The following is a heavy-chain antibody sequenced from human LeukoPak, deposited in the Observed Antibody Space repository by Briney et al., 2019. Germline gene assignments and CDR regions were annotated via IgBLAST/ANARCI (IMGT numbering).Heavy chain of an antibody. D-gene: IGHD3-9*01. CDR1: GGSINSYY. J-gene: IGHJ3*02. Sequence: SETLSLTCTVSGGSINSYYWSWIRQPPGKGLEWIGSIYYGGSTNYNPSLKSRVTISVDTSKNQFSLKLSSVTAADTAVYYCARDRRDILTGFDIWGQGTMVTVSS. CDR2: IYYGGST. V-gene: IGHV4-59*01. CDR3: ARDRRDILTGFDI.